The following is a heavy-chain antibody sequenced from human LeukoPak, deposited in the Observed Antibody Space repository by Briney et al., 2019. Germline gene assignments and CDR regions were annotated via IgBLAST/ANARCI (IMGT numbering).Heavy chain of an antibody. J-gene: IGHJ3*02. V-gene: IGHV4-59*12. Sequence: PSETLSLTCTVSGGSISSYYWSWIRQPPGKGLEWIGYIYYSGSTNYNPSLKSRVTISVDTSKNQFSLKLSSVTAADTAVYYCARVPGHYYGSSGYYFGYAFDIWGQGTMVTVSS. CDR1: GGSISSYY. D-gene: IGHD3-22*01. CDR2: IYYSGST. CDR3: ARVPGHYYGSSGYYFGYAFDI.